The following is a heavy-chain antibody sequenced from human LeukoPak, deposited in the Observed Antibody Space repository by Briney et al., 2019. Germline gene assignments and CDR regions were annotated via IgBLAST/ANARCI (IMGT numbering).Heavy chain of an antibody. V-gene: IGHV4-34*01. CDR1: GGSFSGYY. J-gene: IGHJ6*03. CDR3: ARRRWGVIINYYYYMDV. Sequence: PSETLSLTCAVYGGSFSGYYWSWIRQPPGKGLEWIGEINHSGSTNYNPSLRSRVTISVDTSKNQFSLKLSSVTAADTAVYYCARRRWGVIINYYYYMDVWGKGTTVTISS. D-gene: IGHD3-10*01. CDR2: INHSGST.